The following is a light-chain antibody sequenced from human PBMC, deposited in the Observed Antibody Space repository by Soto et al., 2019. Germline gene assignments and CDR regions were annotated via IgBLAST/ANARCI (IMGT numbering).Light chain of an antibody. CDR1: QGITSC. J-gene: IGKJ4*02. V-gene: IGKV1-12*01. Sequence: DPFTITRQPSQGITSCLAWYQQKQGKAHKFLIYVRSRSQRGVPSRFSGSGSGTDFTPTISRLQPADSANYYCQQSNSFTLTFGGGTKVEI. CDR3: QQSNSFTLT. CDR2: VRS.